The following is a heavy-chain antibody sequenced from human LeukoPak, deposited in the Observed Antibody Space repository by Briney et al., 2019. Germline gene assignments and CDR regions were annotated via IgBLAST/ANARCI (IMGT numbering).Heavy chain of an antibody. Sequence: ASVKVSCKASGYTFTGYYMHWVRQAPGQGLEWMGWINPNSGGTNYAQKFQGRVTMTRDTSISTAYMELSRLRSDDTAVYYCARATYYYASDFDYWGQGTLVTVSS. J-gene: IGHJ4*02. V-gene: IGHV1-2*02. CDR2: INPNSGGT. CDR1: GYTFTGYY. CDR3: ARATYYYASDFDY. D-gene: IGHD3-10*01.